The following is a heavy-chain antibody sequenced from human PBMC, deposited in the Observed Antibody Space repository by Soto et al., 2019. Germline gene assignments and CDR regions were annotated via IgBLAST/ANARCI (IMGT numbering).Heavy chain of an antibody. Sequence: QVQLMHSGAEVKKPGASVKGSCKASGDTFTDYYIHWVRPAPGQGIEWMGTVNPSGGHTTYAQHFLGRVTMTRDTSTSTLYMELTSLTSDDTAIYYCARGGHVVVVTAALDYWGQGTLVTVYS. D-gene: IGHD2-21*02. J-gene: IGHJ4*02. CDR2: VNPSGGHT. V-gene: IGHV1-46*01. CDR1: GDTFTDYY. CDR3: ARGGHVVVVTAALDY.